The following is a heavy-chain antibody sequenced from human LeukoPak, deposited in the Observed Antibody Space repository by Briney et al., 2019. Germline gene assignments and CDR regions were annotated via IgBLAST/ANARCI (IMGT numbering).Heavy chain of an antibody. CDR2: ILNDGSQE. V-gene: IGHV3-33*01. Sequence: PGGSLRLSCAASGLTFSSYGMHWVRQAPGKGLEWVAVILNDGSQEKCADSVKGRFTISRDNSKNTLFLQMNSLRAEDTAVYYCARDDALGDNALDIWGQGTMVTVSS. CDR1: GLTFSSYG. D-gene: IGHD3-16*01. J-gene: IGHJ3*02. CDR3: ARDDALGDNALDI.